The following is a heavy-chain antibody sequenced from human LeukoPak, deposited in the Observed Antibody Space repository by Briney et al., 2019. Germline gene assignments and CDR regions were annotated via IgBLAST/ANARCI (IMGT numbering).Heavy chain of an antibody. Sequence: GGSLRLSCAASGFTFSSYEMNWVRQAPGKGLEWVSYISSSGSTIYYADSVKGRFTISRDNAKNSLYLQMNSLRAEDTAVYYCARDQYYDSSAPGWFDPWGQGTLVTVSS. CDR1: GFTFSSYE. CDR2: ISSSGSTI. V-gene: IGHV3-48*03. CDR3: ARDQYYDSSAPGWFDP. J-gene: IGHJ5*02. D-gene: IGHD3-22*01.